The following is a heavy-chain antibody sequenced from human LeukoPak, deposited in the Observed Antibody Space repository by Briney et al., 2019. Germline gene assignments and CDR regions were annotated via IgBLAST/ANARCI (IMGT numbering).Heavy chain of an antibody. J-gene: IGHJ4*02. CDR2: INHSGST. D-gene: IGHD2-2*01. Sequence: AETLCLTCAAYGWTFSGYYWSWIRQPPGKGLEWIGEINHSGSTNYNPYPKSRVTISVDTSKNEFSLKLSSVTAADTAVYYCARGVWVVVVPAAAPYFDYWGQGTLVTVSS. CDR3: ARGVWVVVVPAAAPYFDY. CDR1: GWTFSGYY. V-gene: IGHV4-34*01.